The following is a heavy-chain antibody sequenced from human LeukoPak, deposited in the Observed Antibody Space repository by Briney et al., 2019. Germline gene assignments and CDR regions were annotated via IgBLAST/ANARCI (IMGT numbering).Heavy chain of an antibody. Sequence: PGGSLSLSCAGSGFTVTTNYMSWVRQAPGKGLEWVSVIYSGGSTYYADSVKGRFAISRDNSKNTMYLQMNSLRAEDTAVYYCARIAVAGLSDMDVWGQGTTVTVSS. D-gene: IGHD6-19*01. CDR1: GFTVTTNY. CDR3: ARIAVAGLSDMDV. V-gene: IGHV3-53*01. CDR2: IYSGGST. J-gene: IGHJ6*02.